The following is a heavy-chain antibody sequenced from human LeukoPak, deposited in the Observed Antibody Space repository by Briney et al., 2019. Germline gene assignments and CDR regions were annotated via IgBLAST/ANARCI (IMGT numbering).Heavy chain of an antibody. CDR3: ARDHRYGGLFDY. D-gene: IGHD1-1*01. CDR2: ITSYGSTI. V-gene: IGHV3-48*01. J-gene: IGHJ4*02. CDR1: GFPFSRYS. Sequence: GGSLRLFCAASGFPFSRYSMNGVRQSPGGGLEWVSYITSYGSTIYYADSVKGRFTISRDNAENSLYLQMNSLRAEDTAVYYCARDHRYGGLFDYWGQGTLVTVSS.